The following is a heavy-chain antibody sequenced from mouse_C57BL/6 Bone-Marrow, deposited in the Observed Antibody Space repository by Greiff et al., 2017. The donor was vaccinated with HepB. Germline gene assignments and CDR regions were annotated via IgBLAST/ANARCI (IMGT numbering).Heavy chain of an antibody. CDR2: ISNGGGST. D-gene: IGHD2-1*01. CDR3: ARHDGNYGDWYVDV. V-gene: IGHV5-12*01. J-gene: IGHJ1*03. Sequence: EVQGVESGGGLVQPGGSLKLSCAASGFTFSDYYMYWVRQTPEKRLEWVAYISNGGGSTYYPDTVKGRFTISRDNAKNTLYLQMSRLKSEDTAMYYCARHDGNYGDWYVDVWGTGTTVTVSS. CDR1: GFTFSDYY.